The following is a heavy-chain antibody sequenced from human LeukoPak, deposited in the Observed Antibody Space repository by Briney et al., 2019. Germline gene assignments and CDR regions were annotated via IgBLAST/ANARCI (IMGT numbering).Heavy chain of an antibody. V-gene: IGHV3-53*01. J-gene: IGHJ4*02. Sequence: PGGSLRLSCAASGFIVSSNYMSWVRQAPGKGLEWVSVIYSDGSTYYADSVKGRFTISRDNAQNTLYLQMNSLRVEDTAVYYCTRGGVDYWGQGTLVTVSS. CDR2: IYSDGST. CDR1: GFIVSSNY. CDR3: TRGGVDY.